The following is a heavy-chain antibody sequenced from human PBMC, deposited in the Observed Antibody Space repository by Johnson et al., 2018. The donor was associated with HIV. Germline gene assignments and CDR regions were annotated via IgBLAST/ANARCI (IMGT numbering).Heavy chain of an antibody. Sequence: MLLVESGGGLVKPGGSLRLSCAASGFTFSSYDMHWVRQATGKGLEWVSAIGTAGDTYYPGSVKGRFTISRDNSKNILYLQMNTLRAEDTAVYYCARDPAAAALRAFDIWGQGTMVTVSS. V-gene: IGHV3-13*01. CDR3: ARDPAAAALRAFDI. CDR2: IGTAGDT. D-gene: IGHD6-13*01. CDR1: GFTFSSYD. J-gene: IGHJ3*02.